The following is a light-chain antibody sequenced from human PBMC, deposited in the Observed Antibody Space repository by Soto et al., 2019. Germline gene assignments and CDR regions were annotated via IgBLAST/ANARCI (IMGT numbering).Light chain of an antibody. J-gene: IGKJ1*01. CDR1: QGIRAD. V-gene: IGKV1-6*01. CDR3: LQDYDYPRT. Sequence: AIQMTQSPSSLSASVGDRVTITCRASQGIRADLGWYQQKPGEAPKLLIYGTSTLHTGVPSRFSGSGSGADFTLTISSLQPVDFATYYCLQDYDYPRTVGQGTKVEIK. CDR2: GTS.